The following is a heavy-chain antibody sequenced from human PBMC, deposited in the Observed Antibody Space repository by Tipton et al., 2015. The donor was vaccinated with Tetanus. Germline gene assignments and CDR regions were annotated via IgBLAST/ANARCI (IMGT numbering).Heavy chain of an antibody. D-gene: IGHD6-19*01. CDR1: GASINDYY. CDR2: IHYSGKT. V-gene: IGHV4-59*01. CDR3: ARIGWPQQNKPAFDI. J-gene: IGHJ3*02. Sequence: TLSLTCTVSGASINDYYWNWIRQPPGKGLEWIGYIHYSGKTNYNPSLKSRVTLSIDTSKTQFSLKLSSVTPADTAVYYCARIGWPQQNKPAFDIWGQGTVVTVSS.